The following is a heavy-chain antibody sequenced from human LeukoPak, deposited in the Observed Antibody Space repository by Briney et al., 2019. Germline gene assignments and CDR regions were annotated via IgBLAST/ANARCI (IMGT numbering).Heavy chain of an antibody. CDR3: AKDPDIAARHSYYYYYGMDV. Sequence: GGSLILSCAASGFTFSSYAMSWVRQAPGNGLEWVSAISGSGGSTYYADSVKGRFTISRDNSKNTLYLQMNSLRAEDTAVYYCAKDPDIAARHSYYYYYGMDVWGQGTTVTVSS. J-gene: IGHJ6*02. V-gene: IGHV3-23*01. D-gene: IGHD6-6*01. CDR2: ISGSGGST. CDR1: GFTFSSYA.